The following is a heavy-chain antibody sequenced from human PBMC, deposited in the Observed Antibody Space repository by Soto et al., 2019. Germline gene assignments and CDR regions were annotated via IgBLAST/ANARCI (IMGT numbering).Heavy chain of an antibody. J-gene: IGHJ6*02. V-gene: IGHV1-69*13. CDR2: IIPIFGTA. CDR1: GGTFSSYA. Sequence: VKVSCKASGGTFSSYAISWVRQAPGQGLEWMGGIIPIFGTANYAQKFQGRVTITADESTSTAYMELSSLRSEDTTVYYCARDPQVDTAMVNYYYGMDVWGQGTTVTVSS. D-gene: IGHD5-18*01. CDR3: ARDPQVDTAMVNYYYGMDV.